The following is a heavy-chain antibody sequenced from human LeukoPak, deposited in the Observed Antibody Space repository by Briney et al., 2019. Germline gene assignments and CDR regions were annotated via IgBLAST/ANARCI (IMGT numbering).Heavy chain of an antibody. J-gene: IGHJ4*02. Sequence: SETLSLTCTVSSYSVSSDHYWGWIRQPPGKGLEWIGIIYHSGSTYYNPSLKSRVTISVDTSKNQFSLELTSVPAADTAVYYCAAYGEPPFDYWGQGTLVTVSS. CDR2: IYHSGST. D-gene: IGHD4-17*01. CDR3: AAYGEPPFDY. V-gene: IGHV4-38-2*02. CDR1: SYSVSSDHY.